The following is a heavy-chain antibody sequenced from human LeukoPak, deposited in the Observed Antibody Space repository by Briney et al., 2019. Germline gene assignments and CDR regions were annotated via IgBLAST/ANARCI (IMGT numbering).Heavy chain of an antibody. D-gene: IGHD1-1*01. V-gene: IGHV4-59*01. Sequence: SETLSLTCTVSGGSISSYYWSWIRQPPGKGLERIGYIYYSGSTNYNPSLKSRVTISVDTYKNQFSLKLSSVTAADTAVYYCARARTTGTTGYYGMDVWGQGTTVTVSS. CDR3: ARARTTGTTGYYGMDV. J-gene: IGHJ6*02. CDR2: IYYSGST. CDR1: GGSISSYY.